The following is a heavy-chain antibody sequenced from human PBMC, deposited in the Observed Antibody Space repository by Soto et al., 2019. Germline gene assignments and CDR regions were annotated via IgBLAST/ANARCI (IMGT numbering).Heavy chain of an antibody. Sequence: EAQLLESGGELVQPGGSLRLSCAASGFTFSSHGMSWVRQAPGKGLEWIAGLSRGGGSTYYADSVKGRFTISRDNSKNALDLIMNSLRVEDTPLYYCAKDGLFRTDGFDIWGQGTMVTVSS. CDR2: LSRGGGST. D-gene: IGHD1-1*01. J-gene: IGHJ3*02. V-gene: IGHV3-23*01. CDR3: AKDGLFRTDGFDI. CDR1: GFTFSSHG.